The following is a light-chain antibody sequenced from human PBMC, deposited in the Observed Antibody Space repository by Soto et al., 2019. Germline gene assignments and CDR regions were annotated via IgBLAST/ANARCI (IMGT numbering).Light chain of an antibody. CDR1: QSVSSSY. Sequence: IVLTQSPATLSLSPGKRAALSCRASQSVSSSYLAWYQQKPGQAPRLLIYGASSRATGISDRFSGSGSGTDFTLTISRLEPEDFAVYYCHQYGSSSWTFGQGTKVDIK. CDR3: HQYGSSSWT. J-gene: IGKJ1*01. CDR2: GAS. V-gene: IGKV3-20*01.